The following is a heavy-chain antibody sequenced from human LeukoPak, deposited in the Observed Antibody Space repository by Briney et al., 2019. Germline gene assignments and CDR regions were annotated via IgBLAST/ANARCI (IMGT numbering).Heavy chain of an antibody. CDR2: IYHSGST. J-gene: IGHJ5*02. D-gene: IGHD3-16*01. Sequence: SETLSLTCAVSGYSISSGYYWGWIRQPPGKGLEWIGSIYHSGSTYYNPSLKSRVTLSVDTSKNQFSLKLNSVTAADTAVYYRARQRGRNWFDPWGQGTLVTVSS. V-gene: IGHV4-38-2*01. CDR3: ARQRGRNWFDP. CDR1: GYSISSGYY.